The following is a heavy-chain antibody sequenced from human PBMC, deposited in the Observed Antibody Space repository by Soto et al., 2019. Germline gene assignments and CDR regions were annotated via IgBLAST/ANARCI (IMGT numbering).Heavy chain of an antibody. Sequence: EVQLLESGGGLVQPGGSLRLSCAASGFTFSSYAMSWVRQAPGKGLEWVSAISGSGGSTYYADSVKGRFTISRDNSKITLYLQMNSLRAEDTAVYYCAKAPYSSSQLNDYWGQGTLVTVSS. CDR2: ISGSGGST. J-gene: IGHJ4*02. D-gene: IGHD6-6*01. CDR1: GFTFSSYA. CDR3: AKAPYSSSQLNDY. V-gene: IGHV3-23*01.